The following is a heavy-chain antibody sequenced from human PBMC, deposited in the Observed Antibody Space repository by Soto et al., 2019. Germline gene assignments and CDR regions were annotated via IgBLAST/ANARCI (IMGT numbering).Heavy chain of an antibody. CDR2: IYYSGST. D-gene: IGHD5-12*01. CDR3: ARTSRDGYNLYP. V-gene: IGHV4-59*01. J-gene: IGHJ5*02. Sequence: SETRSLTCIVSGGSISSYYWSWIRQPPGKGLEWIGYIYYSGSTNYNPSLKSRVTISVDTSKNQFSLKLSSVTAADTAVYYGARTSRDGYNLYPWGQGTLVTVSS. CDR1: GGSISSYY.